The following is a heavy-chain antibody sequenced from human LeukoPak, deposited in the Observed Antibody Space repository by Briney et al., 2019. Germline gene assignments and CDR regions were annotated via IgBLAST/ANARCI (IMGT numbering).Heavy chain of an antibody. CDR2: IIPIFGTA. CDR1: GGTFSSYA. Sequence: SVTVSCKASGGTFSSYAISWVRQAPGQGLEWMGGIIPIFGTANYAQKFQGRVTITTDESTSTAYMELSSLRSEDTAVYYCASRRDSSSPHYFDYWGQGTLDTVSS. D-gene: IGHD6-6*01. J-gene: IGHJ4*02. V-gene: IGHV1-69*05. CDR3: ASRRDSSSPHYFDY.